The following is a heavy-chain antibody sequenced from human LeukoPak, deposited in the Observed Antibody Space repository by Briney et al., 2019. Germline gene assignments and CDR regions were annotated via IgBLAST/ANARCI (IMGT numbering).Heavy chain of an antibody. CDR3: AGGGYGSGSPIDY. V-gene: IGHV4-34*01. J-gene: IGHJ4*02. Sequence: SETLSLPCAVWGESFSGYYWSWLRHPPGRGVEWIGEINHSGNNKYNPSLERRVTISVDTSKDQFSLKLSSVAAADTAVYYCAGGGYGSGSPIDYWGQGTLVTVSS. CDR1: GESFSGYY. CDR2: INHSGNN. D-gene: IGHD3-10*01.